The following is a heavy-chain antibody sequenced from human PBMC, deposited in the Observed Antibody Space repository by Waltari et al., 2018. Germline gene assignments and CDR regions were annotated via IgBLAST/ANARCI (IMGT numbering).Heavy chain of an antibody. V-gene: IGHV4-34*01. Sequence: QVQLQQWGAGLLKPSETLSLTCAVYGGSFSGYYWSWIRQPPGKGLEWIGEINHSGSTNYNPSLQRRVTISVDTSKNQFSLKLSSVTAADTAVYYCARARSIEQQKTYYYYYMDVWGKGTTVTISS. CDR1: GGSFSGYY. D-gene: IGHD6-13*01. CDR2: INHSGST. J-gene: IGHJ6*03. CDR3: ARARSIEQQKTYYYYYMDV.